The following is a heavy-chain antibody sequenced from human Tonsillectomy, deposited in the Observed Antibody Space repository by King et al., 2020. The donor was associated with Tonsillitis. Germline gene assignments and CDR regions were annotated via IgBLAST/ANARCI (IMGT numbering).Heavy chain of an antibody. J-gene: IGHJ3*02. D-gene: IGHD4-23*01. V-gene: IGHV3-64D*06. CDR2: ISSNGGST. Sequence: QLVQSGGGLVQPGGSLRLSCSASGFTFSSYAMHWVRQAPGKGLEYVSAISSNGGSTYYADSVKGRFTISRDNSKNTLYLQMSSLRAEDTAMYYCVKNEGGKSAFDIWGQGTMVTVSS. CDR3: VKNEGGKSAFDI. CDR1: GFTFSSYA.